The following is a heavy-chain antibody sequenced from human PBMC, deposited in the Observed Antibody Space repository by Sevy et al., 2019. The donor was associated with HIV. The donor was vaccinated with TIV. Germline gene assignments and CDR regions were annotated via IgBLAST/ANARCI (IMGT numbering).Heavy chain of an antibody. D-gene: IGHD3-3*01. Sequence: ASVKVSCKASGYTFSDSGYYVHWVRQAPGQGLEWMGWINPKSGATNYAQKFQGRVTMTRDTSVSTANMELNRLTSDDTAVYYCARESYDFWTGPVDYHYGMDVWGQGTTVTVSS. V-gene: IGHV1-2*02. J-gene: IGHJ6*02. CDR2: INPKSGAT. CDR1: GYTFSDSGYY. CDR3: ARESYDFWTGPVDYHYGMDV.